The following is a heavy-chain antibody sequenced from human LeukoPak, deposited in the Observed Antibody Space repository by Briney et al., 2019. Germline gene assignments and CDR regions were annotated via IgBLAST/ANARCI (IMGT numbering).Heavy chain of an antibody. J-gene: IGHJ4*01. CDR1: GGSISSTNSY. CDR2: IYSSGST. CDR3: AEKREGTSYGNDY. Sequence: PSETLSLTCTVSGGSISSTNSYWGWVRQSPRTGLEWIGNIYSSGSTYYNPSLKSRVTISIDTSENQFSLKLTSVTAADTAVYYRAEKREGTSYGNDYWGQETPVTVSS. V-gene: IGHV4-39*07. D-gene: IGHD1-14*01.